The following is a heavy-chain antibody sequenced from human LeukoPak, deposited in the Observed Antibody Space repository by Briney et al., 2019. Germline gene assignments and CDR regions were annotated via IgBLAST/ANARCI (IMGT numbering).Heavy chain of an antibody. D-gene: IGHD6-19*01. J-gene: IGHJ6*02. CDR1: GGSISSSSYY. Sequence: SETLSLTCTVSGGSISSSSYYWGWIRQPPGKGLEWIGSIYYSGSTYYNPSLKGRVTISVDTSKNQFSLKLSSVTAADTAVYYCARDAYSSGWSSYYYGMDVWGQGTTVTVSS. V-gene: IGHV4-39*07. CDR3: ARDAYSSGWSSYYYGMDV. CDR2: IYYSGST.